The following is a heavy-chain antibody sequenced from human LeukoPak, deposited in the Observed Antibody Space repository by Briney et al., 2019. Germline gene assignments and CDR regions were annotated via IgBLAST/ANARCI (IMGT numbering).Heavy chain of an antibody. Sequence: GGSLRLSCAASGFTFSDYYMSWVRQAPGKGLEWVSYISSSGSTIYYADSVKGRFTISRDNAKTSLYLQMNSLRAEDTAVYYCARAPVYYYYMDVWGKGTTVTVSS. V-gene: IGHV3-11*01. J-gene: IGHJ6*03. CDR1: GFTFSDYY. CDR3: ARAPVYYYYMDV. CDR2: ISSSGSTI.